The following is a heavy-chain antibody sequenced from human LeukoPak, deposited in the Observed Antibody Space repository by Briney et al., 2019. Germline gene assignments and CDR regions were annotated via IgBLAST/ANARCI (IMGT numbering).Heavy chain of an antibody. CDR3: ARVMVSRPRYFDL. CDR2: INHSGST. J-gene: IGHJ2*01. V-gene: IGHV4-34*01. Sequence: SETLSLTCAVYGGSFSGYYWSWIRQPPGKGLEWIGEINHSGSTNYNPSLKSRVTISVDTSKNQFSLKLSSVTAADTAVYYCARVMVSRPRYFDLWGRGTLVTVSS. D-gene: IGHD2-8*01. CDR1: GGSFSGYY.